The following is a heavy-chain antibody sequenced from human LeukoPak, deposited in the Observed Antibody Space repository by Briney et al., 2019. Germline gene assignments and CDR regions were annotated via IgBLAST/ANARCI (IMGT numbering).Heavy chain of an antibody. CDR3: ARDRLATLVGATLGQNWFDP. CDR1: GFTVSSNY. Sequence: GGSLRLSCAASGFTVSSNYMSWVRQAPGKGLEWVAVISYDGSNKYYADSVEGRFTISRDNSKNTLYLQMNSLRAEDTAVYDCARDRLATLVGATLGQNWFDPWGQGTLVTVSS. V-gene: IGHV3-30-3*01. D-gene: IGHD1-26*01. J-gene: IGHJ5*02. CDR2: ISYDGSNK.